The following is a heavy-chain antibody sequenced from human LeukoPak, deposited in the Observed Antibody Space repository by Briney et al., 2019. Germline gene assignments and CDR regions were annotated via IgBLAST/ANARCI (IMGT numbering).Heavy chain of an antibody. CDR1: GGSISSSSYY. V-gene: IGHV4-39*07. CDR3: ARDGGGGTHFVYYYYYMDV. CDR2: IYYSGST. D-gene: IGHD3-16*01. J-gene: IGHJ6*03. Sequence: KPSETLSLTCTVSGGSISSSSYYWGWIRQPPGKGLEWIGSIYYSGSTYYNPSLKSRVTISVDTSKNQFSLKLSSVTAADTAVYYCARDGGGGTHFVYYYYYMDVWGKGTTVTVSS.